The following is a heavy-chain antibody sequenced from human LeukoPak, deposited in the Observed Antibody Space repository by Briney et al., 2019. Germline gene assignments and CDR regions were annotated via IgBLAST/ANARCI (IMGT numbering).Heavy chain of an antibody. Sequence: PGGSLRLSCAASGFTFSSNGMHWVRQGPGKGLEWVTFIWYDGSNKYYADSVKGRFTISRDNSKNTLYLQMNSLRADDTAVYYCASDRGNSYFDYWGQGTLVTVSS. V-gene: IGHV3-33*01. D-gene: IGHD1-26*01. CDR1: GFTFSSNG. CDR2: IWYDGSNK. J-gene: IGHJ4*02. CDR3: ASDRGNSYFDY.